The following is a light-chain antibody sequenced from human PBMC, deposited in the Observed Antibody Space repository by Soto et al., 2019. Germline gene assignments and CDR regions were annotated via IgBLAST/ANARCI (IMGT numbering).Light chain of an antibody. CDR1: QSVLYRSNGRNY. CDR3: QQYLTTPFT. CDR2: WAS. V-gene: IGKV4-1*01. Sequence: DIVMTQSPDSLAVSLGARATIHCRSSQSVLYRSNGRNYLAWYRQKPGQPPEVLFYWASTRESGVPDRFSGGGSGTDFTLTISSLQAEDVALYFCQQYLTTPFTFGQGTRLDIK. J-gene: IGKJ2*01.